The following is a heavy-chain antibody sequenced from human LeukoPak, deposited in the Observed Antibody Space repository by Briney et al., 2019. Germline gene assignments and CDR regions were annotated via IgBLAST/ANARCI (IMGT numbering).Heavy chain of an antibody. CDR3: ARDGSSSIWYGGYYYYYLDV. V-gene: IGHV3-66*02. J-gene: IGHJ6*03. Sequence: PGGSLRLSCAASGFTVSSNYISCVRQAPGKGLGWVSVIYSGGSTYYADSVKGRFTISRDNAKHTLDLQMNSLRPEETAVYYCARDGSSSIWYGGYYYYYLDVWGKGTTVTVSS. CDR1: GFTVSSNY. CDR2: IYSGGST. D-gene: IGHD6-13*01.